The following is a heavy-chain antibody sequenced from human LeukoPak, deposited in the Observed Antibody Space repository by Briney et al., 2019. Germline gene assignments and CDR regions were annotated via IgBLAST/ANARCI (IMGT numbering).Heavy chain of an antibody. J-gene: IGHJ2*01. D-gene: IGHD6-6*01. CDR1: GFTFSSYG. Sequence: GGSLRLSCAASGFTFSSYGMHWVRQAPGKGLEWVAFIRYDGSNKYYADSVKGRFTISRDNSKNTLYLQMNSLRAEDTAVYYCAQPASIAARPARYFDLWGRGTLVTVSS. V-gene: IGHV3-30*02. CDR3: AQPASIAARPARYFDL. CDR2: IRYDGSNK.